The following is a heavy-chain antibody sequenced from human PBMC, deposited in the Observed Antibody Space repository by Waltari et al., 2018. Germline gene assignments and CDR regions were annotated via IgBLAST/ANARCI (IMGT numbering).Heavy chain of an antibody. CDR2: SSGSGVSR. D-gene: IGHD3-10*01. Sequence: EVQLLESGGGLVQPGGSLSLFCGASGSTFSSYAMSWVRQATGERLAGVSASSGSGVSRYCADSGEGGVTSSRDNAKNALYLQMTGLGAEDTAVCCCAPWFGESPGYWGQGTLVTVSS. J-gene: IGHJ4*02. CDR1: GSTFSSYA. CDR3: APWFGESPGY. V-gene: IGHV3-23*01.